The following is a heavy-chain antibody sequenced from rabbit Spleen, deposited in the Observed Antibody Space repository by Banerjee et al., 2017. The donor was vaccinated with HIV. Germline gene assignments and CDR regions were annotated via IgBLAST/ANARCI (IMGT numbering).Heavy chain of an antibody. D-gene: IGHD8-1*01. V-gene: IGHV1S40*01. CDR1: GFSFNSGYD. J-gene: IGHJ6*01. CDR2: AYAGSSGST. Sequence: QQLVESGGGLVKPGASLTLTCKASGFSFNSGYDMGWVRQAPGKGLEWVACAYAGSSGSTYSATWAKGRFTISKSSSTTVTLQMTGLTAADTATYFCARDTGTSFSTYGMDLWGPGTLVTVS. CDR3: ARDTGTSFSTYGMDL.